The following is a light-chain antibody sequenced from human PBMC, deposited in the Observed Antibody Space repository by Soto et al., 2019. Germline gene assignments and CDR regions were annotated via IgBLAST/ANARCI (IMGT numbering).Light chain of an antibody. CDR1: SSYVGVYNY. CDR3: SSYTSSSPVV. Sequence: ALTQPASVSGSPGQSITISCTGTSSYVGVYNYVSWYQQHPGKAPKLMIYDVSNRPSGVSNRFSGSKSGNTASLTISGLQAEDEADYYCSSYTSSSPVVFGGGTKLTVL. V-gene: IGLV2-14*01. CDR2: DVS. J-gene: IGLJ2*01.